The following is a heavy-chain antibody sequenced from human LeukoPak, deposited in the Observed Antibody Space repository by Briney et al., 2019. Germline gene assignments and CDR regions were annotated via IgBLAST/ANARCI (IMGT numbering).Heavy chain of an antibody. CDR1: GFTFSGYW. CDR3: ARLQYGDLDY. CDR2: IKQDGSEK. Sequence: GGSLRLSCAASGFTFSGYWMSWVRQAPGKGLEWVANIKQDGSEKYYVDSVKGRFTISRDNAKNSLYLQMNSLRAEDTAVYYCARLQYGDLDYWGQGTLVTVSS. V-gene: IGHV3-7*01. J-gene: IGHJ4*02. D-gene: IGHD4-17*01.